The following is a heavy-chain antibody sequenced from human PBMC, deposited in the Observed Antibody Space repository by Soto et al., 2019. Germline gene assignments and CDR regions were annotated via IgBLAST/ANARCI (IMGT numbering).Heavy chain of an antibody. D-gene: IGHD3-10*01. CDR2: IYSGGST. J-gene: IGHJ2*01. V-gene: IGHV3-66*01. CDR3: ARDRMVRGVNYWSFDL. Sequence: EVQLVESGGGLVQPGGSLRLSCAGSAFTVSSNYLSWVRHAPGKGLEWVSVIYSGGSTYYADSVKGRFTISRDNSKNTLYLQMNSLRAEDTAVYYCARDRMVRGVNYWSFDLWGRGTLVTVSS. CDR1: AFTVSSNY.